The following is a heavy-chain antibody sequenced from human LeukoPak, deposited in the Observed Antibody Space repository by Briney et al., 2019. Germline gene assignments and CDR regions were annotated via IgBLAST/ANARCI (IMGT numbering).Heavy chain of an antibody. CDR3: ARSSWSGYPPADQ. D-gene: IGHD3/OR15-3a*01. V-gene: IGHV3-30*04. Sequence: PGGSLRLSWAASGFTLSSYAMDWVRQARGEGLEWVAVISHDVRNTYQTDSVTGPVTISSDNSKNPLYMQMTSLRAEDTALYFRARSSWSGYPPADQWGQGTLVTVSS. J-gene: IGHJ4*02. CDR2: ISHDVRNT. CDR1: GFTLSSYA.